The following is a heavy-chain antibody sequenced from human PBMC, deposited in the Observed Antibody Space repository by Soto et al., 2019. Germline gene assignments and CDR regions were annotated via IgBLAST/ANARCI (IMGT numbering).Heavy chain of an antibody. CDR3: ARDLYCSGGSCYPPVSDY. V-gene: IGHV1-46*01. Sequence: QVQLVQSGAEVKKPGASVKVSCKASGYTFTSYYMHWVRQAPGQGLEWMGIINPSGGSTSYAKKFQGRVTMTRDTSTSTVYMELSSLRSEDTAVYYCARDLYCSGGSCYPPVSDYWGQGTLVTVSS. CDR1: GYTFTSYY. D-gene: IGHD2-15*01. CDR2: INPSGGST. J-gene: IGHJ4*02.